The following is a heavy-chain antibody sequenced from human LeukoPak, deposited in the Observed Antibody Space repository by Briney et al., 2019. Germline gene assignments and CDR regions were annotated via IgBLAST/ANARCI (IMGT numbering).Heavy chain of an antibody. CDR2: IYSGGTT. J-gene: IGHJ3*02. Sequence: GGSLRLSCAASGFTVSSNYINWVRQAPGRGLEWVSVIYSGGTTYYADSVKGRFTISRDNSKNTLYFQMNSLRVEDTAVYYCARGIAAANYAFDIWGQGTMLTVSS. CDR3: ARGIAAANYAFDI. D-gene: IGHD6-13*01. CDR1: GFTVSSNY. V-gene: IGHV3-53*01.